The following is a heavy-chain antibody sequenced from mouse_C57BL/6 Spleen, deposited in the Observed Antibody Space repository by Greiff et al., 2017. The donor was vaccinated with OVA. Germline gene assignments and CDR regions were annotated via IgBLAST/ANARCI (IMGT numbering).Heavy chain of an antibody. D-gene: IGHD1-1*01. V-gene: IGHV1-9*01. Sequence: QVQLQQSGAELMKPGASVKLSCKATGYTFTGYWIEWVKQRPGHGLEWIGEILPGSGSTNYNEKFKGKATFTADTSSNTAYMQLSSLTTEDSAIYYCARGDYYGSSPYYAMDYWGQGTSVTVSS. CDR3: ARGDYYGSSPYYAMDY. CDR1: GYTFTGYW. J-gene: IGHJ4*01. CDR2: ILPGSGST.